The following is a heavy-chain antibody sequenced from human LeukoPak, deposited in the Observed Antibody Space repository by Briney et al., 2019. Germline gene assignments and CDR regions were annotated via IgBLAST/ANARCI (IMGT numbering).Heavy chain of an antibody. Sequence: GGSLRLSCAASGFTFSSYAMSWVRQAPGKGLEWVSAISGGGGSTYYADSVKGRFTISRDNSKNTLYLQMNSLRAEDTAVYYCAKVVTMVRGVIMPGLFLVESNWFDPWGQGTLVTVSS. V-gene: IGHV3-23*01. CDR2: ISGGGGST. CDR3: AKVVTMVRGVIMPGLFLVESNWFDP. CDR1: GFTFSSYA. D-gene: IGHD3-10*01. J-gene: IGHJ5*02.